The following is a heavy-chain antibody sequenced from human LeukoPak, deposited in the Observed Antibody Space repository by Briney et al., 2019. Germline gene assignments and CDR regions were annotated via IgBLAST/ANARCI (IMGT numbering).Heavy chain of an antibody. V-gene: IGHV1-8*01. J-gene: IGHJ4*02. CDR2: MNPNSGNT. Sequence: ASVKVSCKASGYTFTSYDINWVRQATGQGLEWMGWMNPNSGNTGYAQKFQGRVTTTRNTSISTAYMELSSLRSEDTAVYYCARGSIVGATVDFDYWGQGTLVTVSS. CDR1: GYTFTSYD. CDR3: ARGSIVGATVDFDY. D-gene: IGHD1-26*01.